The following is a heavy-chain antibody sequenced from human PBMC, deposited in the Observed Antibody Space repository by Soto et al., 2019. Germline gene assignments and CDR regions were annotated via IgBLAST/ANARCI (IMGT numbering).Heavy chain of an antibody. CDR2: ISAYNGNT. J-gene: IGHJ5*02. CDR3: AREDSSSWYTWRGWFDP. Sequence: QVQLVQSGAEVKKPGASVKVSCKASGYTFTSYGISWVRQAPGQGLEWMGWISAYNGNTNYAQKLQGRVTMTTDTSMSTAYMELRSLRSDDTAVYYCAREDSSSWYTWRGWFDPWGQGTLVTVSS. V-gene: IGHV1-18*01. CDR1: GYTFTSYG. D-gene: IGHD6-13*01.